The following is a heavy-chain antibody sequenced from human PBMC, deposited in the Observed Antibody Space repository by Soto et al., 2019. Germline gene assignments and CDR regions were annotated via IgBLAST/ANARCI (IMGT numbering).Heavy chain of an antibody. CDR2: IYHSGST. CDR1: GGSISSSNW. Sequence: SETLSLTCAVSGGSISSSNWWSWVRQPPGKGLEWIGEIYHSGSTNYNPSLKSRVTISVDKSKNQFSLKLSSVTAADTAVYYCANIRGSSWYGGVYYFDYWGQGTLVTVSS. D-gene: IGHD6-13*01. CDR3: ANIRGSSWYGGVYYFDY. J-gene: IGHJ4*02. V-gene: IGHV4-4*02.